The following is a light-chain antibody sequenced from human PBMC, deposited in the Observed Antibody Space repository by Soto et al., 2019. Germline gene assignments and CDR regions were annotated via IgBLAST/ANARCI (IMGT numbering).Light chain of an antibody. CDR2: GNN. CDR1: SSNIGAGYH. V-gene: IGLV1-40*01. J-gene: IGLJ3*02. CDR3: QSYDSTLCTWV. Sequence: QSVLTQPPSVSGAPGQRVTISCTGSSSNIGAGYHVHWYQQLPGTAPKLLIYGNNNRPSGVPDRFSGSNSGTSASLAITGLQADDEADYYCQSYDSTLCTWVFGGGTKLTVL.